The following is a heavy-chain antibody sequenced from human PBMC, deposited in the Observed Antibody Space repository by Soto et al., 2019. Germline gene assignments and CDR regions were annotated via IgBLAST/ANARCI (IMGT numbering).Heavy chain of an antibody. D-gene: IGHD3-3*01. CDR3: TWSGTNWFAS. J-gene: IGHJ5*01. Sequence: EVRLVESGGGLVQPGGSLRLSCTASGFIFSDAWMAWVRQAPGKGLEWVGRIKSGGPTDYAAPVKGRFTISRDDSKNTVYLQMNSLKTEDTALYFCTWSGTNWFASWGQGTLVTVSS. CDR2: IKSGGPT. V-gene: IGHV3-15*01. CDR1: GFIFSDAW.